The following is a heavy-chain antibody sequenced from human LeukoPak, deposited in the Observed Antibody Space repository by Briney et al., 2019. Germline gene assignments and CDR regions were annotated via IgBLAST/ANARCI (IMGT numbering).Heavy chain of an antibody. Sequence: SETLSLTCSVSGDSVSTYYWSWIRQHPGKGLEWIGYIYYSGSTYYNPSLKSRVTISVDTSKNQFSLKLSSVTAADTAVYYCARGGYCSSTSCYLRWFDPWGQGTLVTVSS. D-gene: IGHD2-2*01. V-gene: IGHV4-59*06. CDR3: ARGGYCSSTSCYLRWFDP. J-gene: IGHJ5*02. CDR1: GDSVSTYY. CDR2: IYYSGST.